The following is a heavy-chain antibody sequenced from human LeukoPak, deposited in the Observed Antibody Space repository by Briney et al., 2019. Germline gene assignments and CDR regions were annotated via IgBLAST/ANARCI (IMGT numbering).Heavy chain of an antibody. D-gene: IGHD3-3*02. Sequence: SETLSLTCTVSGGSISSYYWSWIRQPPGKGLEWIGYIYYSGSTNYNPSLKSRVTISVDTSKNQFSLKLSSVTAADTAVYYFATSPRRALANWFDPWGQGTLVTVSS. CDR2: IYYSGST. CDR1: GGSISSYY. CDR3: ATSPRRALANWFDP. V-gene: IGHV4-59*01. J-gene: IGHJ5*02.